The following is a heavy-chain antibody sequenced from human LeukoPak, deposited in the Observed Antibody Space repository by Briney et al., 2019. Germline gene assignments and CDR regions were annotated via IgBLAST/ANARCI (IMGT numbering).Heavy chain of an antibody. J-gene: IGHJ4*02. D-gene: IGHD3-3*01. Sequence: SQTLSLTCAISGDSVSSNGAAWDWIRQSPSGGLEWLGRTYYRSQQWYSDYAPSVKGRITINADTSQNQFSLHLNSVTPEDTAVYYCGRETDFGVVTNWGQGTLVTVSS. CDR1: GDSVSSNGAA. V-gene: IGHV6-1*01. CDR2: TYYRSQQWYS. CDR3: GRETDFGVVTN.